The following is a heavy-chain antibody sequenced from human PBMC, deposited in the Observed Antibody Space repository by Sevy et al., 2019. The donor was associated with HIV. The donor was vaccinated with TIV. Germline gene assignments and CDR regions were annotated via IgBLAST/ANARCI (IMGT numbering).Heavy chain of an antibody. CDR2: IYHSGST. CDR1: GYSISSGYY. V-gene: IGHV4-38-2*02. CDR3: AGEWCSSMTTERAWFDP. D-gene: IGHD4-17*01. Sequence: SETLSLTCTVSGYSISSGYYWGWIRQPPGKGLEWIGSIYHSGSTYYNPSLKSQVTISVDTSKNQFSLKLGYVNAADTAVYSCAGEWCSSMTTERAWFDPWGQGTLVTVSS. J-gene: IGHJ5*02.